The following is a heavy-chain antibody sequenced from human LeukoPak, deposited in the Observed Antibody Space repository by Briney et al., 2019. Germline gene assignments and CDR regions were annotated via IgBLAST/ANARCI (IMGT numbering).Heavy chain of an antibody. V-gene: IGHV3-74*01. CDR3: ARGRPHGNDY. Sequence: GGSLRLSCAASGFTFSSYWMNWVRQAPGKGLVWVSRIASDGSSTTYADPVKGRFSISRDNAKNTLYLQMNSLRVEDTAVYYCARGRPHGNDYWGQGTLVTVSS. CDR1: GFTFSSYW. D-gene: IGHD4-23*01. J-gene: IGHJ4*02. CDR2: IASDGSST.